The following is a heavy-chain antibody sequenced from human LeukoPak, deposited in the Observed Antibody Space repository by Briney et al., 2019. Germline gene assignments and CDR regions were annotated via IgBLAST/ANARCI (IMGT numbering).Heavy chain of an antibody. D-gene: IGHD3-22*01. CDR3: ARDYYDNSGYPVYFDY. Sequence: GGTLRLSCAASGFTLSSYGMSWVRQAPGKGLEWVSAISGRVGDTYYPDSVKGRFTISRDNSKNTLYLQMNSLRVEDTAVYYCARDYYDNSGYPVYFDYWGQGTLVTVSS. CDR1: GFTLSSYG. J-gene: IGHJ4*02. CDR2: ISGRVGDT. V-gene: IGHV3-23*01.